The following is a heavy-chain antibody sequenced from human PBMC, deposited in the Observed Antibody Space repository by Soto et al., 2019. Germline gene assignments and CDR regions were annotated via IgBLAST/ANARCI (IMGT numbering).Heavy chain of an antibody. CDR3: ASSINTIGGVIVFFDY. J-gene: IGHJ4*02. CDR1: GYTFTSYD. CDR2: MNPNSGNT. V-gene: IGHV1-8*01. D-gene: IGHD3-16*02. Sequence: ASVKVSCKASGYTFTSYDINWVRQATGQGLEWMGWMNPNSGNTGYAQKFQGRVTMTRNTSISTAYMELSSLRSEDTAVYYCASSINTIGGVIVFFDYWGQGTLVTGS.